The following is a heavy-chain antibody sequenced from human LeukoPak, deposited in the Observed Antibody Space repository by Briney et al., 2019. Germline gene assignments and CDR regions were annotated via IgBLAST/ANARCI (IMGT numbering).Heavy chain of an antibody. V-gene: IGHV3-48*03. CDR2: ITGSGDAI. CDR1: GFTFSSYE. J-gene: IGHJ6*03. Sequence: PGGSLRLSCSASGFTFSSYEMNWVRQAPGKGLEWISYITGSGDAIYYADSVKGRFTISRDNAKNSLFLQMNSLRADDTAVYYCARVAVSPTWEGHYYYYYMDVWGKGTTVTISS. D-gene: IGHD1-26*01. CDR3: ARVAVSPTWEGHYYYYYMDV.